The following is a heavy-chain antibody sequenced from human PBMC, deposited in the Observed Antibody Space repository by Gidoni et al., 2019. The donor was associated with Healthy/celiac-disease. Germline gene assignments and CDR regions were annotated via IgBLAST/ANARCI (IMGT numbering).Heavy chain of an antibody. Sequence: EVQLVESGGGLVKPGGSLRLSCAASGFTFSNAWMSWVRQAPGKGLEWVGRIKSKTDGGTTDYAAPVKGRFTISRDDSKNTLYLQMNSLKTEDTAVYYCTTDGGSSWYGEVDDAFDIWGQGTMVTVSS. CDR2: IKSKTDGGTT. J-gene: IGHJ3*02. CDR1: GFTFSNAW. D-gene: IGHD6-13*01. V-gene: IGHV3-15*01. CDR3: TTDGGSSWYGEVDDAFDI.